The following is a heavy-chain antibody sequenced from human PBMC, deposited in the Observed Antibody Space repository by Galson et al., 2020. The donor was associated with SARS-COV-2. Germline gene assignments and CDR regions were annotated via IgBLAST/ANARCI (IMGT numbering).Heavy chain of an antibody. Sequence: SETLSLTCTVSGGSLSSGGYYWSWIRQHPGKGLEWIGYIYYDGSTYFNPSLKSRVTISLDASKKQFSLTVISVTAADTAVYYCARGRWLVDYFDYWGQGTLVTVSS. V-gene: IGHV4-31*03. D-gene: IGHD6-19*01. J-gene: IGHJ4*02. CDR2: IYYDGST. CDR3: ARGRWLVDYFDY. CDR1: GGSLSSGGYY.